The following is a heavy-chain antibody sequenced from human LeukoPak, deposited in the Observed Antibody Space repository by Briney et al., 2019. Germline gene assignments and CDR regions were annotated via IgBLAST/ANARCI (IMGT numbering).Heavy chain of an antibody. Sequence: ASVRVSCMASGYTFTSSGISWVRHAPGQGLEWMGRISPYKGKTNYAQKLQGRVTMTTDTSTSTAYMELRSLRSDDTAVYYCARDGTWGRYYYDSTGYDYYFDYWGQGTLVTVSS. CDR3: ARDGTWGRYYYDSTGYDYYFDY. D-gene: IGHD3-22*01. J-gene: IGHJ4*02. CDR1: GYTFTSSG. V-gene: IGHV1-18*01. CDR2: ISPYKGKT.